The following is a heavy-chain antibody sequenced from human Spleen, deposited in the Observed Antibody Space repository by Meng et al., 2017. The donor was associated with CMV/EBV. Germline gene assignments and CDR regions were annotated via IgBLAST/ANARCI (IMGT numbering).Heavy chain of an antibody. J-gene: IGHJ5*02. CDR1: GFFFEDYA. D-gene: IGHD3-10*01. Sequence: SLKISCAASGFFFEDYAMHWVRQAPGKGLEWVSGVNWNSGIIDYADSVKGRFTISRDNAKNTLYLQMNSLRAEDTAVYYCARSSVLWFGESPWFDPWGQGTLVTVSS. CDR2: VNWNSGII. CDR3: ARSSVLWFGESPWFDP. V-gene: IGHV3-9*01.